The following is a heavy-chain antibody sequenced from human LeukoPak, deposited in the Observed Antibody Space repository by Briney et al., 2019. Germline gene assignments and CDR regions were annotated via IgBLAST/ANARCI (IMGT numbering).Heavy chain of an antibody. J-gene: IGHJ4*02. V-gene: IGHV3-7*01. CDR2: IKQDGREK. CDR3: AREMGGVWYDSSGYYDY. D-gene: IGHD3-22*01. Sequence: GGSLRLFCAASGFTFSSYRMSWLRQAPGKGREWVANIKQDGREKYYVDSVKGRFTISRDNAKNSLYLQMNSLRAEETAVYYCAREMGGVWYDSSGYYDYWGQGTLVTVSS. CDR1: GFTFSSYR.